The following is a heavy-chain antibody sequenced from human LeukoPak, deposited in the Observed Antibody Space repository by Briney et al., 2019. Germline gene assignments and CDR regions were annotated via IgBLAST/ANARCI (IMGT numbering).Heavy chain of an antibody. CDR3: ARQYCSSTSCYWDYDAFDI. D-gene: IGHD2-2*01. J-gene: IGHJ3*02. CDR2: IYPGDSET. V-gene: IGHV5-51*01. Sequence: GESLKISCKGSGNTFTNYWIGWVRQLPGKGLEWMGIIYPGDSETRYSPSFQGQVTISADESISTAYLQWSSLKASDTAMYYCARQYCSSTSCYWDYDAFDIWGQGTMVTVSS. CDR1: GNTFTNYW.